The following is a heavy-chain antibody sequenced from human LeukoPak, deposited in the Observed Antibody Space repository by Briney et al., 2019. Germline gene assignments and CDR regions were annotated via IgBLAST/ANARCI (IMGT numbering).Heavy chain of an antibody. V-gene: IGHV3-48*04. Sequence: GGSLRLSCAASGFTFSSYSMNWVRQAPGKGLEWVSYISSSSSTIYHADSVKGRFTISRDNAKNSLYLQMNSLRAEDTAVYYCARFSIGSDDAFDIWGQGTMVTLSS. CDR2: ISSSSSTI. D-gene: IGHD1-26*01. CDR3: ARFSIGSDDAFDI. J-gene: IGHJ3*02. CDR1: GFTFSSYS.